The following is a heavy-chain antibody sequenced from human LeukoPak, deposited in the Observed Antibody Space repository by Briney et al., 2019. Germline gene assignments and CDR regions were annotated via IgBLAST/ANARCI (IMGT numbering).Heavy chain of an antibody. CDR3: ARLGVVPAAMYWFDP. J-gene: IGHJ5*02. CDR1: GGSISSYY. Sequence: YPSETLSLTCTVSGGSISSYYWSWIRQPPGKGLEWIGYIYYSGSTNYNPSLKSRVTISVDTSKNQFSLKLSSVTAADTAVYYCARLGVVPAAMYWFDPWGQGTLVTVSS. V-gene: IGHV4-59*01. D-gene: IGHD2-2*01. CDR2: IYYSGST.